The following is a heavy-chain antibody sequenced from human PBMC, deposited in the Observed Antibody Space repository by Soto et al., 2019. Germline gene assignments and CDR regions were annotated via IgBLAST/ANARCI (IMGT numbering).Heavy chain of an antibody. D-gene: IGHD6-25*01. Sequence: GESLKISCQGSGYSFATHWIGGVRQMPGKGLQWMGIIYPGDSDTRTSPSFQGQVTISADKSISTAYLQWSSLKASDTAMYYCARRGGADAFDIWGQGTMVTVSS. CDR1: GYSFATHW. V-gene: IGHV5-51*01. CDR3: ARRGGADAFDI. CDR2: IYPGDSDT. J-gene: IGHJ3*02.